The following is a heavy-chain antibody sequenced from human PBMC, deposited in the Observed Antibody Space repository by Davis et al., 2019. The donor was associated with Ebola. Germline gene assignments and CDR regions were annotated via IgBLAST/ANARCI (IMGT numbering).Heavy chain of an antibody. D-gene: IGHD2-15*01. CDR3: ARGGSHTHYYGMDV. V-gene: IGHV1-18*01. Sequence: ASVKVSCKASGYTFTTYGITWVRQAPGQGLQWMGWISAYNGNTNYAQKFQGRVTMTRDTSTSTVYMELSSLRSEDTAVYYCARGGSHTHYYGMDVWGQGTTVTVS. J-gene: IGHJ6*02. CDR2: ISAYNGNT. CDR1: GYTFTTYG.